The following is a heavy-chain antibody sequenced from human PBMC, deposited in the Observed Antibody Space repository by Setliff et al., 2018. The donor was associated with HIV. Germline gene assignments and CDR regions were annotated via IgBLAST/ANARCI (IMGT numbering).Heavy chain of an antibody. CDR3: ARRWGIRGYSS. CDR2: IYTSGST. Sequence: SETLSLTCTVSGGSISSYYWSWIRQPAGKGLEWIGRIYTSGSTNCNPSLKSRVTMSVDTSKNQFSLKLYSVTAADTSVYYCARRWGIRGYSSWGQGTLVTVSS. V-gene: IGHV4-4*07. D-gene: IGHD5-18*01. CDR1: GGSISSYY. J-gene: IGHJ5*02.